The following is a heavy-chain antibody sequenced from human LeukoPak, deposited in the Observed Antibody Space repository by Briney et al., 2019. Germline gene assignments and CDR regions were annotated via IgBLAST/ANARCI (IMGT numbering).Heavy chain of an antibody. CDR1: GGAISSYH. Sequence: SETLSLTCTVSGGAISSYHWSWLRQPAGKGLEWIGRIYTSGSTNYNPSLKGRVTMSVDTSKNQFSLKLSSVTAADTAVYYCARVGDYALKDWGQGTLVTVSS. V-gene: IGHV4-4*07. CDR3: ARVGDYALKD. D-gene: IGHD3-16*01. CDR2: IYTSGST. J-gene: IGHJ4*02.